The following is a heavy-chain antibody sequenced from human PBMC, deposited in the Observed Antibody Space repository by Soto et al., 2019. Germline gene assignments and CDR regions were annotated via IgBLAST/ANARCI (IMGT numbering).Heavy chain of an antibody. D-gene: IGHD3-10*01. J-gene: IGHJ5*02. V-gene: IGHV4-34*01. Sequence: PSETLSLTCAVYGGSFSGYYWSWIRQPPGKGLEWIGEINHSGSTSYNPSLKSRVTISVDTSKNQFSLKLSSVTAADTAVYYRARTIMVQFGWFDPWGQGTLVTVSS. CDR2: INHSGST. CDR1: GGSFSGYY. CDR3: ARTIMVQFGWFDP.